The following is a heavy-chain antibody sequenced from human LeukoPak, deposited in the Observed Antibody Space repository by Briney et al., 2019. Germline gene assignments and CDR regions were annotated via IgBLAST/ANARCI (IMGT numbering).Heavy chain of an antibody. CDR2: VYYTGNT. V-gene: IGHV4-39*01. J-gene: IGHJ3*01. Sequence: SETLSLTCAVSGDSISYHNYYWDWIRQPQGKGLEWIGTVYYTGNTYYNPSLKSRVAISVDTSKNQFSLQLTSMTAADTAVYYCARLRAMAGHRGGFDFWGRGTMVTVSS. CDR1: GDSISYHNYY. D-gene: IGHD6-19*01. CDR3: ARLRAMAGHRGGFDF.